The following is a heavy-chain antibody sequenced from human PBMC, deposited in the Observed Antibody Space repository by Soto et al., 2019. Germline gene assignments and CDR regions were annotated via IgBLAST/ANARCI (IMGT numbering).Heavy chain of an antibody. CDR3: AHGSGWLFDY. Sequence: QITLEESGPTLVKPTQTLTLTCTFSGFSLNTRAVGVGWIRQPPGKALEWLAFTYWDDNKYYSPSLKSRLTITKDTSKNQVVLTMTNTDPVDTATYYCAHGSGWLFDYLGQGTQVTVSS. V-gene: IGHV2-5*02. D-gene: IGHD6-19*01. J-gene: IGHJ4*02. CDR1: GFSLNTRAVG. CDR2: TYWDDNK.